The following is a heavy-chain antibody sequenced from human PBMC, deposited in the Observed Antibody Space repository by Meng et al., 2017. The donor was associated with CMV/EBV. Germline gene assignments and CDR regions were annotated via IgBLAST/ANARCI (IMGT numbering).Heavy chain of an antibody. D-gene: IGHD6-6*01. CDR2: ISSGSSYI. CDR3: ARESVAAPPAGYGMDV. J-gene: IGHJ6*02. Sequence: GGSLRLSCAASGFTFSSYSMNWVRQAPGKGLEWVSSISSGSSYIYYADSVKGRFTISRDNAKNSLYLQMNSLRAEDTAVYYCARESVAAPPAGYGMDVWGQGTTVTVSS. V-gene: IGHV3-21*01. CDR1: GFTFSSYS.